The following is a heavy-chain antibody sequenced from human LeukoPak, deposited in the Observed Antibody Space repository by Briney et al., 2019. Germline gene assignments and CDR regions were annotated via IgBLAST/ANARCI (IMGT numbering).Heavy chain of an antibody. J-gene: IGHJ6*03. D-gene: IGHD6-25*01. CDR2: IIPIFGTA. Sequence: GSLVKVSCKASGGTFSSYAISWVRQAPGQGLEWMGGIIPIFGTANYAQKFQGRVTITTDESTSTAYMELSSLRSEDTAVYYCARDGYWDRRSMDVWGKGTTATVSS. CDR1: GGTFSSYA. CDR3: ARDGYWDRRSMDV. V-gene: IGHV1-69*05.